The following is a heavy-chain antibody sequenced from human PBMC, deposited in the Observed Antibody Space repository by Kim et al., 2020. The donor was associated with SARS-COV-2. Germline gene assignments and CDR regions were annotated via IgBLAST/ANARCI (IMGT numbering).Heavy chain of an antibody. V-gene: IGHV7-4-1*02. D-gene: IGHD3-22*01. CDR2: IDTDTGTP. J-gene: IGHJ5*02. CDR3: ARGTYIRGYDYVSWFDP. CDR1: GYTFTSRV. Sequence: ASVKVSCKASGYTFTSRVFNWLRQAPGQGLEWMGWIDTDTGTPAYAQGFTGRFVFSLDTSVTTAYLQISSLKAEDTAVYFCARGTYIRGYDYVSWFDPWGRGTLVTVSS.